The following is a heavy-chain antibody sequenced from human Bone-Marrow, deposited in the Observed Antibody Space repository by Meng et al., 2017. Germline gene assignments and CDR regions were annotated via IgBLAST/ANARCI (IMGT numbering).Heavy chain of an antibody. CDR1: RFSLSNSGMC. J-gene: IGHJ2*01. V-gene: IGHV2-70*01. CDR3: ARSAYYYDSSGYYWYFDL. CDR2: IDWDDDK. D-gene: IGHD3-22*01. Sequence: SGPTLVTPAQTLTLTCTFSRFSLSNSGMCVIWIRQPPGKALEWLSLIDWDDDKYYSTSLKTRLTISKDTYKNQVVLTMTNMDPVDTATYYCARSAYYYDSSGYYWYFDLWGRGTLVTVSS.